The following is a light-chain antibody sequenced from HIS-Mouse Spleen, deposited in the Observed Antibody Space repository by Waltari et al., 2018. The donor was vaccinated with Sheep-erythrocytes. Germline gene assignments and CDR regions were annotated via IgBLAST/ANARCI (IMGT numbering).Light chain of an antibody. Sequence: QSALTQPPSASGSPGQSVTISCTGTSSDVGGYNYVSWYQQHPGKAPKLMIYEVSKRPPGVPDRLSGSKSGNPASLTVSGLQAEDEADYYCSSYAGSNNWVFGVGTKLTVL. J-gene: IGLJ3*02. V-gene: IGLV2-8*01. CDR2: EVS. CDR1: SSDVGGYNY. CDR3: SSYAGSNNWV.